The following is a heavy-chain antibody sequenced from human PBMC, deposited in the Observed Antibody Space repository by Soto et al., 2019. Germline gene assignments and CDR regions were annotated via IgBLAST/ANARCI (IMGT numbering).Heavy chain of an antibody. V-gene: IGHV3-33*01. CDR2: IWYDGSNK. CDR1: GFTFSSYG. D-gene: IGHD6-6*01. Sequence: GGSLRLSCAASGFTFSSYGMHWVRQAPGKGLEWVAVIWYDGSNKYYADSVKGRFTISRDNSKNTLYLQMNSLRAEDTAVYYCARDDSGSSSSSEGYYYYYYMDVWGKGTTVTVSS. CDR3: ARDDSGSSSSSEGYYYYYYMDV. J-gene: IGHJ6*03.